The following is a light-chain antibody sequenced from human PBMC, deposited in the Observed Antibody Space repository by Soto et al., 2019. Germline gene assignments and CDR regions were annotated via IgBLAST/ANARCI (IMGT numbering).Light chain of an antibody. CDR3: QSYDSSLSGYV. J-gene: IGLJ1*01. CDR1: SSNIGAGYD. CDR2: GNS. Sequence: QSAPTQPPSVSGAPGQRVPISFTGSSSNIGAGYDVHWYQQLPGTAPKLLIYGNSNRPSGVPDRFSGSKSGTSASLAITGLQAEDEADYYCQSYDSSLSGYVFGTGTKVTVL. V-gene: IGLV1-40*01.